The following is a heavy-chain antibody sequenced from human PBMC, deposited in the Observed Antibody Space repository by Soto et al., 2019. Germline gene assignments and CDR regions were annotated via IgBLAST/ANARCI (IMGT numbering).Heavy chain of an antibody. CDR3: AKEAENYYDSSGYYDY. V-gene: IGHV3-23*01. J-gene: IGHJ4*02. D-gene: IGHD3-22*01. Sequence: EVQLLESGRGLVQPGGSLRLSCAASGFTFSSYAMSWVRQAPGKGLEWVSAISGSGGSTYYADSVKGRFTISRDNSKNTLYLQMNSLRAEDTAVYYCAKEAENYYDSSGYYDYWGQGTLVTVSS. CDR2: ISGSGGST. CDR1: GFTFSSYA.